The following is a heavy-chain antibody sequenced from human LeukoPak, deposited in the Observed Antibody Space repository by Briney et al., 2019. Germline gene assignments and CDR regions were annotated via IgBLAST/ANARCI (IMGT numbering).Heavy chain of an antibody. V-gene: IGHV1-46*01. CDR1: GYTFSSYY. J-gene: IGHJ4*02. Sequence: ASVKVSCKASGYTFSSYYMHWVRQAPGEGLEWMGIINPSSGSTSYAQKFQGRVTMTRDMSTSTVYMELSSLRSEDTAVYYCAREGYGYRRMDYWGQGTLVTVSS. D-gene: IGHD5-24*01. CDR3: AREGYGYRRMDY. CDR2: INPSSGST.